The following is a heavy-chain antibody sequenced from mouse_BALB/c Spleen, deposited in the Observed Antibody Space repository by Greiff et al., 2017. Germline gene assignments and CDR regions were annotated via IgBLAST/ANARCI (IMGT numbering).Heavy chain of an antibody. D-gene: IGHD1-1*02. Sequence: QVQLQQSGPELVKPGASVKISCKASGYAFSSSWMNWVKQRPGQGLEWIGRIYPGDGDTNYNGKFKGKATLTADKSSSTAYMQLSSLTSVDSAIYFCAIEGWSQYYFDYWGQGTTLTVSS. CDR3: AIEGWSQYYFDY. CDR2: IYPGDGDT. J-gene: IGHJ2*01. V-gene: IGHV1-82*01. CDR1: GYAFSSSW.